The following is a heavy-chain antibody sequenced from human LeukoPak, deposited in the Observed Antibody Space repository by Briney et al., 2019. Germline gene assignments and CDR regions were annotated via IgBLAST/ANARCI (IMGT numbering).Heavy chain of an antibody. CDR3: TRGIEQLAILNY. Sequence: ASVKVSCKTSGYTFSDYFMHWVRQAPGQGLEWMGWINPNSGGTNFAQKFRGRVTLTRDTSLSTGCMEMKKLGPDDTAVYYCTRGIEQLAILNYWGQGTLVTVSS. D-gene: IGHD6-13*01. CDR2: INPNSGGT. J-gene: IGHJ4*02. V-gene: IGHV1-2*02. CDR1: GYTFSDYF.